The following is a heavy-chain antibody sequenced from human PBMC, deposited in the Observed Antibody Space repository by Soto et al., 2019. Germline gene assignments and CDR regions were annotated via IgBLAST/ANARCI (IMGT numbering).Heavy chain of an antibody. CDR1: GFTFSSYA. CDR3: AKSDYDFWSGYYSSRSYYYYYYMDV. Sequence: GGSLRLSCAASGFTFSSYAMSWVRQAPGKGLEWVSAISGSGGSTYYADSVKGRFTISRDNSKNTLYLQMNSLRAEDTAVYYCAKSDYDFWSGYYSSRSYYYYYYMDVWGKGTTVTVSS. CDR2: ISGSGGST. J-gene: IGHJ6*03. D-gene: IGHD3-3*01. V-gene: IGHV3-23*01.